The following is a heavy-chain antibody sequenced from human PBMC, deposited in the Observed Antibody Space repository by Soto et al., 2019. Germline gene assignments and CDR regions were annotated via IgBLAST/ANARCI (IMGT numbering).Heavy chain of an antibody. J-gene: IGHJ6*02. D-gene: IGHD1-7*01. V-gene: IGHV1-2*04. Sequence: WASVKVSCKASGYTFTGYYMHWVRQAPGQGLEWMGWINPNSGGTNYAQKFQGWVTMTRDTSISTAYMELSRLRSDDTAVYYCARTGGAGTNYYYYGMDVWGQGTTVTVSS. CDR3: ARTGGAGTNYYYYGMDV. CDR1: GYTFTGYY. CDR2: INPNSGGT.